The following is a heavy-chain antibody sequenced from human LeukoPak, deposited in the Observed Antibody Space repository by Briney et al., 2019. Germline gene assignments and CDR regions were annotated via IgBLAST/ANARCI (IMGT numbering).Heavy chain of an antibody. CDR3: VRGGSSWYRY. Sequence: PGGSLRLSCAASGFTLSRYEMNGVRQAPGKGVEWVSYISSSGSLMYYAHSVKGRFTISRDNAKNSLYLQMNSLRAEDTAVYYCVRGGSSWYRYWGQGTLVTVSS. D-gene: IGHD6-13*01. J-gene: IGHJ4*02. CDR1: GFTLSRYE. CDR2: ISSSGSLM. V-gene: IGHV3-48*03.